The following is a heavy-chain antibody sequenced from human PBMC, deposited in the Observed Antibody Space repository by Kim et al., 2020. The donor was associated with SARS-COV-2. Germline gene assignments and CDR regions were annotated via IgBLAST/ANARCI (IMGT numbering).Heavy chain of an antibody. D-gene: IGHD4-17*01. J-gene: IGHJ6*03. V-gene: IGHV3-11*06. Sequence: ADSVKGRFTITRDKAKNSLYLQVNSLRGEDTGVYRCTKDKRVTSVTYMDVWGQGTTVTVSS. CDR3: TKDKRVTSVTYMDV.